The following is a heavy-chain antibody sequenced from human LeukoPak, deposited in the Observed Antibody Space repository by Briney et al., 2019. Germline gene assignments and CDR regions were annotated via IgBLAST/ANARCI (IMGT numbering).Heavy chain of an antibody. D-gene: IGHD2-15*01. CDR1: GFTFSSYN. CDR3: ARVLETDCSGGSCYSGLDY. V-gene: IGHV3-21*01. CDR2: ISRTSSYI. Sequence: GGSLRLSCGASGFTFSSYNMNGVRQAPGKGLELVSSISRTSSYIYYADSVKGRFTISRDNAQNSLYLQMNSLRVEDTAVYYCARVLETDCSGGSCYSGLDYWGQGTLVTVSS. J-gene: IGHJ4*02.